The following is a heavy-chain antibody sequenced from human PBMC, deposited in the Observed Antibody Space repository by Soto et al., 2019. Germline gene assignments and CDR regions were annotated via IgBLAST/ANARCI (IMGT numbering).Heavy chain of an antibody. V-gene: IGHV4-59*11. CDR1: GGPTRSHY. CDR3: ARALRGVVVVAAREMDV. Sequence: QVQLQESGPGWVKPSETRSLTCSVPGGPTRSHYWGWIRQPPGKALEGIGYIYYTGSTNYNPSPTSRVTISVDTSKNQFSLNLRSVTAADTAVYYCARALRGVVVVAAREMDVWGQGTTVTVSS. CDR2: IYYTGST. J-gene: IGHJ6*02. D-gene: IGHD2-15*01.